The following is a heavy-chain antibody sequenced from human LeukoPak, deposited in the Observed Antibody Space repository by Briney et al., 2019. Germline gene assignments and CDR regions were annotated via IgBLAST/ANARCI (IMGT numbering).Heavy chain of an antibody. CDR1: GGSISSGGYY. CDR3: ARVQEYYYDSSGYDAFDI. Sequence: SQTLSLTCTVSGGSISSGGYYWSWIRQPPGKGLEWIGYIYHSGSTYYNPSLESRVTISVDRSKNQFSLKLSSVTAADTAVYYCARVQEYYYDSSGYDAFDIWGQGTMVTVSS. V-gene: IGHV4-30-2*01. D-gene: IGHD3-22*01. J-gene: IGHJ3*02. CDR2: IYHSGST.